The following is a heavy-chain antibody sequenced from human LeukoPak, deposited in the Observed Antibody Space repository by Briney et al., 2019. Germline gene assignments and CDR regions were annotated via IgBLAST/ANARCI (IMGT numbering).Heavy chain of an antibody. D-gene: IGHD3-10*01. J-gene: IGHJ6*03. CDR1: GGSISSYC. CDR3: ARVFDSGSQAYFYYMDV. V-gene: IGHV4-59*01. Sequence: SETLSLTCNVSGGSISSYCWSWIRQPPGKGLEWIGYIYYSGNTNYNPSLKSRVTMSVDTSKNQFSLKVSSVTAADTAVYYCARVFDSGSQAYFYYMDVWGKGTTVTISS. CDR2: IYYSGNT.